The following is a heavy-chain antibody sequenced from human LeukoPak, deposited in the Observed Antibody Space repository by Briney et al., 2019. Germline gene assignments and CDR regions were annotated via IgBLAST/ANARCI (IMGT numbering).Heavy chain of an antibody. CDR3: AREEGYCSSTSCYNWFDP. J-gene: IGHJ5*02. V-gene: IGHV4-30-2*01. D-gene: IGHD2-2*01. Sequence: PSQTLSLTCAVSGGSISSGGYSWSWIRQPPGKGLEWIGYIYHSGSTYYNPSLKSRVTISVDRSKNQFSLKLSSVTAADTAVYYCAREEGYCSSTSCYNWFDPWGQGTLVTVCS. CDR1: GGSISSGGYS. CDR2: IYHSGST.